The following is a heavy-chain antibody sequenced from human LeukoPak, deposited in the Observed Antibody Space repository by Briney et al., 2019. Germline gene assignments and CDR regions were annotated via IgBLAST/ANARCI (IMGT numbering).Heavy chain of an antibody. D-gene: IGHD6-6*01. Sequence: ASVKVSCKAAGGTFSSYAISWVRQAPGQGLEWMGGIIPIFGTANYAQKFQGRVTITTDESTSTAYMELSSLRSKDTAVYYCARSYSSSALGFDYWGQGTLVTVSS. CDR3: ARSYSSSALGFDY. J-gene: IGHJ4*02. CDR2: IIPIFGTA. CDR1: GGTFSSYA. V-gene: IGHV1-69*05.